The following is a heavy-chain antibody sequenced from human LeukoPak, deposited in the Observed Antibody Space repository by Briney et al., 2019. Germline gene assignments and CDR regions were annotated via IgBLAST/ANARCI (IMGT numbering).Heavy chain of an antibody. D-gene: IGHD5-24*01. J-gene: IGHJ4*02. Sequence: GGSMRLSCAASGFTSSSYSMNCVRQAPGKGLEWVSSISSSSSYIYYTDSVKGRFTISRDNAKNSLYLQMNSLRAEDTAVYYCARVEMATSDYFDYWGQGTLVTVSS. CDR3: ARVEMATSDYFDY. CDR2: ISSSSSYI. V-gene: IGHV3-21*01. CDR1: GFTSSSYS.